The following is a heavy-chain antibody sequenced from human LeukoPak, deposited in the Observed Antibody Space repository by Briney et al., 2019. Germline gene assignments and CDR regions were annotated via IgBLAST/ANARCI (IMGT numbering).Heavy chain of an antibody. CDR3: ASITMVREGY. D-gene: IGHD3-10*01. CDR2: INHSGST. CDR1: GGSFSGYY. V-gene: IGHV4-34*01. Sequence: SETQSLTCAVYGGSFSGYYWSWIRQPPGKGLEWIGEINHSGSTNYNPSLKSRVTISVDTSKNQFSLKLSSVTAADTAVYYCASITMVREGYWGQGTLVTVSS. J-gene: IGHJ4*02.